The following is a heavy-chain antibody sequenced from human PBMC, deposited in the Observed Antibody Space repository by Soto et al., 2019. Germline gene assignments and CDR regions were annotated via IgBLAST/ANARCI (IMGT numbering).Heavy chain of an antibody. CDR1: GGTFSSYT. J-gene: IGHJ4*02. V-gene: IGHV1-69*02. CDR3: ARSRGDGYERV. D-gene: IGHD5-12*01. CDR2: IIPILGIA. Sequence: QVQLVQSGAEVKKPGSSVKVSCKASGGTFSSYTISWVRQAPGQGLEWMGRIIPILGIANYAQKFQGRVTITADKFTNTAYMELSSLRSEDTAVYYCARSRGDGYERVWGQGTLVTVSS.